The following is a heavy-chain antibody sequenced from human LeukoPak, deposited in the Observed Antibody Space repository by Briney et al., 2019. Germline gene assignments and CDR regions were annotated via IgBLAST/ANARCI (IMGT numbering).Heavy chain of an antibody. CDR1: GYTFTGYY. Sequence: ASVKVSCKASGYTFTGYYMHWVRQAPGQGLEWMGWINPNSGGTSYAQKFQGRVTMTRDTSISTAYMELSRLRSDDTAVYYCARADCSSTSCYLLDYWGQGTLVTVSS. CDR3: ARADCSSTSCYLLDY. J-gene: IGHJ4*02. D-gene: IGHD2-2*01. CDR2: INPNSGGT. V-gene: IGHV1-2*02.